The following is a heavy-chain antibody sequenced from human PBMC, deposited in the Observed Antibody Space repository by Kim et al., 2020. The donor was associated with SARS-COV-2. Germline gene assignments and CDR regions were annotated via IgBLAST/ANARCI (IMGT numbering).Heavy chain of an antibody. D-gene: IGHD2-2*01. Sequence: ASVKVSCKASGYTLTSYYMHWVRQAPGRGLEWVGIINPSGGSTNYAQKFQGRVTMTRDTSTNTVYMELSSLRSEDTAVYYCARGGIVVLPAALLRGGTNSIDPWGQGTLVTVSS. CDR2: INPSGGST. J-gene: IGHJ5*02. CDR3: ARGGIVVLPAALLRGGTNSIDP. V-gene: IGHV1-46*01. CDR1: GYTLTSYY.